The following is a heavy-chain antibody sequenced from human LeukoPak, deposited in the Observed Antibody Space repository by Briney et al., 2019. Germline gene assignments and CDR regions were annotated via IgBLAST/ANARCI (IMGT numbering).Heavy chain of an antibody. CDR2: ISGPGGTT. J-gene: IGHJ4*02. V-gene: IGHV3-23*01. D-gene: IGHD3-10*01. Sequence: GGSLRLSCVVSGFTFGTHAMTWVRQAPGKGLERVSDISGPGGTTYYAASVKGRFTISRDNSKNTLFLQMNSLRAEDTAVYYCALLDRGVVFDYWGQGTLVTVSS. CDR3: ALLDRGVVFDY. CDR1: GFTFGTHA.